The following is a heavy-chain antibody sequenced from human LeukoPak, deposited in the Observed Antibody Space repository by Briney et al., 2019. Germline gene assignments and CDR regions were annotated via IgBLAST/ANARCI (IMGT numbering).Heavy chain of an antibody. CDR1: GGSISGYY. J-gene: IGHJ4*02. CDR3: ARTSLRDFTFDY. Sequence: PSETLSLTCTVSGGSISGYYWSWIRHPPGKGLDWLGYIYYSGNTNYNSSLKSRVTISVDTSRNQFSLRLTSVTAADTAVYYCARTSLRDFTFDYWGQGTLVTVSS. D-gene: IGHD3-3*01. CDR2: IYYSGNT. V-gene: IGHV4-59*01.